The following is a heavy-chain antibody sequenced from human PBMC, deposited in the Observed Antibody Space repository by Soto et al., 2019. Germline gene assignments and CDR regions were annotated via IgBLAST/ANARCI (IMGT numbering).Heavy chain of an antibody. CDR3: AKVGSLIVVPAAIAHYYYGMDV. V-gene: IGHV3-30*18. CDR1: GFTFSSYG. CDR2: ISYAGSNK. J-gene: IGHJ6*02. D-gene: IGHD2-2*02. Sequence: QVQLVESGGGVVQPGRSLRLSCAASGFTFSSYGMHWVRQAPGKGLEWVAVISYAGSNKYYADSVKGRFTISRDKSKNTLYLQMNSLRAEDTAVYYCAKVGSLIVVPAAIAHYYYGMDVWGQGTTVTVSS.